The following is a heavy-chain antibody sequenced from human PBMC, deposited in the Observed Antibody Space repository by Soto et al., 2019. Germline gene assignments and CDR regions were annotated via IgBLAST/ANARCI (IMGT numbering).Heavy chain of an antibody. Sequence: GGSLRLSCAASGFTFSGYSMNWVRQAPGKGLEWVSSISSSSNYIYYADSVKGRFTISRDNAKNSLYLQMNSLRAEDTSVYFCARDEYSGYEILFDYWGQGTLVTVSS. D-gene: IGHD5-12*01. CDR1: GFTFSGYS. J-gene: IGHJ4*02. CDR2: ISSSSNYI. CDR3: ARDEYSGYEILFDY. V-gene: IGHV3-21*01.